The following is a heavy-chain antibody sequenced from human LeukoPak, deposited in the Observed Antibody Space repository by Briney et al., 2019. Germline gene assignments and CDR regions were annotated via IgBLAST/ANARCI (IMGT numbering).Heavy chain of an antibody. CDR1: GFTFSTYW. Sequence: GGSLRLSCAASGFTFSTYWMNWVRQAPGKRLEWVGNIKQDGSEKYYADSVKGRFTISRDNAKNSLYLQMNSLRAEDTAVYYCARDVFGSEYPFDFWGQGTLVTVSS. D-gene: IGHD2-2*01. CDR2: IKQDGSEK. CDR3: ARDVFGSEYPFDF. V-gene: IGHV3-7*01. J-gene: IGHJ4*02.